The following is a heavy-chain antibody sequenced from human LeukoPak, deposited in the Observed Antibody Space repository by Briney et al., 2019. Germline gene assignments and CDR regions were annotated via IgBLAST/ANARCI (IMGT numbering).Heavy chain of an antibody. D-gene: IGHD5-18*01. CDR1: GFTVSSKY. V-gene: IGHV3-66*01. Sequence: GGSLRLSCAASGFTVSSKYMSWVRQAPGKGLEWVSVIYSGGSTYYADSVKGRFTISRDNSKNTLYLQMNSLRAEDTAVYYCAKDVGYSHGYSFDYWGQGTQVTVSS. CDR2: IYSGGST. J-gene: IGHJ4*02. CDR3: AKDVGYSHGYSFDY.